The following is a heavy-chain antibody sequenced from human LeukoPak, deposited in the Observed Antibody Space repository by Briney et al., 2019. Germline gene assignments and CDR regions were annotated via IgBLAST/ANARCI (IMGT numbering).Heavy chain of an antibody. D-gene: IGHD3-16*02. J-gene: IGHJ6*02. CDR1: GGSISSYY. CDR2: IYYSGST. Sequence: SETLSLTCTVSGGSISSYYWSWIRQPPGKGLEWIGYIYYSGSTNYNPSLKSRVTISVDTSKNQFSLKLNSVTAADTAVYYCARGGNDYVWGSYRYTWDYYYGMDVWGQGTTVTVSS. V-gene: IGHV4-59*01. CDR3: ARGGNDYVWGSYRYTWDYYYGMDV.